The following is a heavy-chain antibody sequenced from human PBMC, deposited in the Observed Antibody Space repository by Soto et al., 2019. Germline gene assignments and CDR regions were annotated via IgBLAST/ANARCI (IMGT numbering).Heavy chain of an antibody. CDR1: GDSFDTYA. Sequence: GGSLRLSCVVSGDSFDTYAINWVRQAPGKGLEWVSAVTGSGVTTWYAESFKGRFTISRDNSKNTVFLQMNTLTAEDTAVYYCTKSQSGSYFAAFDIWGQGTMVTVSS. J-gene: IGHJ3*02. V-gene: IGHV3-23*01. CDR2: VTGSGVTT. CDR3: TKSQSGSYFAAFDI. D-gene: IGHD1-26*01.